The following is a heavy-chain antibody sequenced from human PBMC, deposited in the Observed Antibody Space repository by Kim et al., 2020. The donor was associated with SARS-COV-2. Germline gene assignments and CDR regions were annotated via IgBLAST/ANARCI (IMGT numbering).Heavy chain of an antibody. CDR3: AKGLSTVTSYGMDV. V-gene: IGHV3-9*01. CDR2: ISWNSGSI. J-gene: IGHJ6*02. Sequence: GGSLRLSCAASGFSFDDYAMHWVRQVPRKGLELVSGISWNSGSIAYADSVKGRFTVSRDNAKNSLYLQMDSLRPEDTAFYYCAKGLSTVTSYGMDVWGQGTTVTVSS. D-gene: IGHD4-17*01. CDR1: GFSFDDYA.